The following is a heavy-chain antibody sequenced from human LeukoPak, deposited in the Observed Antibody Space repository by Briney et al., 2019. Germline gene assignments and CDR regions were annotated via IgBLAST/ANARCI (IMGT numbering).Heavy chain of an antibody. Sequence: ASVKVSCKVSGYTFTYYYIHWVRQAPGQGLEWMGWVSAYNGNTNYAQKLQGRVTMTTDTSTSTAYMELRGLTSDDTAVYYCARDAGTRSFGFWGQGTLVTVSS. CDR3: ARDAGTRSFGF. J-gene: IGHJ4*02. CDR2: VSAYNGNT. D-gene: IGHD3-10*01. CDR1: GYTFTYYY. V-gene: IGHV1-18*04.